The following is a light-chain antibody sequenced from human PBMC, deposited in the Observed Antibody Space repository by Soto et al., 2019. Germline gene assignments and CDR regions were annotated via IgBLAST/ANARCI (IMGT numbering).Light chain of an antibody. V-gene: IGKV3-11*01. CDR1: ESVDIY. J-gene: IGKJ4*01. CDR2: HAS. CDR3: QQRRNWPPLT. Sequence: ETVLTQSPATLSLSPGETATLSCRASESVDIYLAWYQQKPGQAPRLLLSHASNRDTGIPARFSGSGSGTDFTLPISSLGPEDSAVYYCQQRRNWPPLTFGEGTRVEIK.